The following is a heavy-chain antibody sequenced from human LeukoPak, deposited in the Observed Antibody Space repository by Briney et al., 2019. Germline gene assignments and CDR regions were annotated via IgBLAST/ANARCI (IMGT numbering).Heavy chain of an antibody. D-gene: IGHD2/OR15-2a*01. CDR2: ISGSGGST. V-gene: IGHV3-23*01. Sequence: PGGSLRLSCAASGFTFSTYPMRWIRQAPGKGLEWVSTISGSGGSTYYADSVKGRFTISRDNSKNTLYLQMNSLRAEDTTVYYCAKERTQTTSFDYWGQGTLVTVSS. CDR3: AKERTQTTSFDY. J-gene: IGHJ4*02. CDR1: GFTFSTYP.